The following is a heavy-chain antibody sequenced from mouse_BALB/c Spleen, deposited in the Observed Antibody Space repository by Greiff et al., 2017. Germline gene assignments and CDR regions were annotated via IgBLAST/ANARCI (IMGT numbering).Heavy chain of an antibody. J-gene: IGHJ4*01. Sequence: EVQRVESGGGLVQPGGSRKLSCAASGFTFSSFGMHWVRQAPEKGLEWVAYISSGSSTIYYADTVKGRFTISRDNPKNTLFLQMTSLRSEDTAMYYCARSEYGNYRYAMDYWGQGTSVTVSS. V-gene: IGHV5-17*02. CDR3: ARSEYGNYRYAMDY. CDR2: ISSGSSTI. CDR1: GFTFSSFG. D-gene: IGHD2-10*02.